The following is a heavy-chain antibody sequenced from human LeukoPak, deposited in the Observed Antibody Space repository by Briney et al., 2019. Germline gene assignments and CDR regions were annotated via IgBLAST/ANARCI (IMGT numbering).Heavy chain of an antibody. J-gene: IGHJ6*02. CDR1: GGSISSSSYY. D-gene: IGHD6-19*01. V-gene: IGHV4-39*01. Sequence: SETLSLTCIVSGGSISSSSYYWGWIRQPPGKGLEWIGSMYYSGSTYYNPSLKGRVTIAIDTPKNQFSLKVSSATAADTAVYYCVTGIAVAGDIKYYAMDVWGQGTTVTVSS. CDR3: VTGIAVAGDIKYYAMDV. CDR2: MYYSGST.